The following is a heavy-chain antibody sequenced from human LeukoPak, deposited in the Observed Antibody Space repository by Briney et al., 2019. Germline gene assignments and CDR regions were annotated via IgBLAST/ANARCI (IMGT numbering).Heavy chain of an antibody. CDR2: IYYTGST. J-gene: IGHJ4*02. Sequence: SETLSLTCTVSGGSIDSYYWSWVRQFPGKGLEWVGYIYYTGSTNYNPSLKSRVTISVDTSKNQFSLRLSSVTAADTAVYYWARAYRPTYYYGSGSFTNFDYWGQGTLVTVSS. V-gene: IGHV4-59*08. CDR3: ARAYRPTYYYGSGSFTNFDY. D-gene: IGHD3-10*01. CDR1: GGSIDSYY.